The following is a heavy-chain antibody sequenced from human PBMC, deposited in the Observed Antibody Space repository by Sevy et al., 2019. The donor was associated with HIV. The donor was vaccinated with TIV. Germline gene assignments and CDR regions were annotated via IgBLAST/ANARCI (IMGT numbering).Heavy chain of an antibody. J-gene: IGHJ6*03. CDR2: IYYSGST. CDR3: ARHPTIPSAYDYMDV. Sequence: SETLSLTCTVSGGSISSYYWSWIRQPPGKGLEWIGYIYYSGSTNYNPSLKSRVTISVDTSKNQFSLKLSSVTAADTAVYYSARHPTIPSAYDYMDVWGKGTTVTVSS. D-gene: IGHD3-3*01. V-gene: IGHV4-59*08. CDR1: GGSISSYY.